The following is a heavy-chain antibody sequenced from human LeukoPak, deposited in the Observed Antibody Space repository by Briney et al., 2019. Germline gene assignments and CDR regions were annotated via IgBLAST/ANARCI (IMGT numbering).Heavy chain of an antibody. CDR2: INPNSGGT. J-gene: IGHJ5*02. Sequence: ASVKVSCKASGYTFIAYYMHWVRQAPGQGLEWMGWINPNSGGTNYAQKFQGRVTMTRDTSISTAYMDLSRLRSDDTAVYYCARGMGVLVRAATWFDPWGQGTLVTVSS. V-gene: IGHV1-2*02. D-gene: IGHD2-2*01. CDR1: GYTFIAYY. CDR3: ARGMGVLVRAATWFDP.